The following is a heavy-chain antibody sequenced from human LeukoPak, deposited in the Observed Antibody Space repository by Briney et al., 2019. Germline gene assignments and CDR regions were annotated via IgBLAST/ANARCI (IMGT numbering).Heavy chain of an antibody. CDR3: VKSNSRYQPWTLDI. Sequence: SETPSLTCTVSSGPFRTYYWSWIRQPPGKGLEWIGYIFYNEGTSYNPSLKSRVTISVDTSNNQLSLKVNSVTAADTAMYYCVKSNSRYQPWTLDIWGRGTMVTVSS. CDR2: IFYNEGT. V-gene: IGHV4-59*01. D-gene: IGHD2-2*01. J-gene: IGHJ3*02. CDR1: SGPFRTYY.